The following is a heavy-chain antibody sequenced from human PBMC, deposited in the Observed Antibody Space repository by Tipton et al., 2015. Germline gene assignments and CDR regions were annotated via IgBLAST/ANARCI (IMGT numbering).Heavy chain of an antibody. V-gene: IGHV5-51*01. D-gene: IGHD1-26*01. CDR2: IYPGDSET. J-gene: IGHJ4*02. CDR3: VRRARRVGSHSYPYYFDY. CDR1: GYIFTSFW. Sequence: VQLVQSGAEVKKPGESLKISCKGSGYIFTSFWIGWVRQMPGKGVEWMGTIYPGDSETRYNPSFHGQVTISADKSITTAYLQWRSLKASDTAMYYCVRRARRVGSHSYPYYFDYWGQGTLVPVSS.